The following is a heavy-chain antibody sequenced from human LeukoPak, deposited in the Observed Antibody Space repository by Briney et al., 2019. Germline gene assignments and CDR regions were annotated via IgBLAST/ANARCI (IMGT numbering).Heavy chain of an antibody. V-gene: IGHV3-23*01. CDR2: ISGRGGST. J-gene: IGHJ3*02. Sequence: GGSLRLSCAASGFTFSSYAMSWVRQAPGKGLEWVSAISGRGGSTYYADSVKGRFTISRDNSKNTLYLQMNSLRAEDTAVYYCAKAGGALGAFDIWGQGTMVTVSS. CDR1: GFTFSSYA. CDR3: AKAGGALGAFDI. D-gene: IGHD3-10*01.